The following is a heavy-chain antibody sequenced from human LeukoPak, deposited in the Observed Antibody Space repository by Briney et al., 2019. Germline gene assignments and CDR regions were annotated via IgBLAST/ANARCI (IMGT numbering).Heavy chain of an antibody. CDR2: IKQDGSHK. CDR3: VREEGY. Sequence: GGSLRLSCAASGFTFSTYWMYWVRQAPGKGLEWVANIKQDGSHKYYVDSVKGRFTIPRDNAKNSLYLQMNSLRVEDTAVYYCVREEGYWGQGTLVTVSS. V-gene: IGHV3-7*01. CDR1: GFTFSTYW. J-gene: IGHJ4*02.